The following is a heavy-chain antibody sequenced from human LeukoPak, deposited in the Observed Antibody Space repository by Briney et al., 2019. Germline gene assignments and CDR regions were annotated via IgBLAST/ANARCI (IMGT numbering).Heavy chain of an antibody. J-gene: IGHJ4*02. CDR2: IYYSGST. V-gene: IGHV4-59*08. Sequence: SETLSLTCTVSGGSISSYYWSWIRQPPGKGLEWLGCIYYSGSTNYNPSLKSRVTISVDTSKNQFSLKLSSVTAADTAVYYCARSDPYYYDSSGYSAHDYWGQGTLVTVSS. CDR1: GGSISSYY. D-gene: IGHD3-22*01. CDR3: ARSDPYYYDSSGYSAHDY.